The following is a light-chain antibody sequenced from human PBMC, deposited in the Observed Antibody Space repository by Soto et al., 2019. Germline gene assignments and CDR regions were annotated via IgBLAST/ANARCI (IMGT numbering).Light chain of an antibody. J-gene: IGKJ1*01. CDR1: QSVSYY. Sequence: EIVLTHSQGTLSFSPCERAALSSRASQSVSYYLAWYQQKPGQAPRLLIYGASSRATGIPDRFSGSGSGTDFTLTISRLEPEDFAVYYCQQYGSSPRTFGQGTKVDIK. CDR2: GAS. CDR3: QQYGSSPRT. V-gene: IGKV3-20*01.